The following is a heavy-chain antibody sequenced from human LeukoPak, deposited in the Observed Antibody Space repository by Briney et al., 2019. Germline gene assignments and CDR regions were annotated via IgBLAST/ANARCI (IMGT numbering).Heavy chain of an antibody. CDR1: GFTVITND. CDR3: ARGVEPLAANTLAY. CDR2: LYSDGNT. Sequence: GGSLRLSRAASGFTVITNDMTWVRQAPGKGLEWVSVLYSDGNTKYADSVQGRFTISRDNSKNTLYLEMNSLSPDDTAVYYCARGVEPLAANTLAYWGQGTLVSVSS. J-gene: IGHJ4*02. D-gene: IGHD1-14*01. V-gene: IGHV3-53*01.